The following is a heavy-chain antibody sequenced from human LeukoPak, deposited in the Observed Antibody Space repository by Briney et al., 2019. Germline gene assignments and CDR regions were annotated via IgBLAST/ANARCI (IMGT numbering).Heavy chain of an antibody. Sequence: PGGSLRLSCAASGFTFSNYWMSWVRQAPGKGLEWVGRTRNKANSYSTVYAASVKGRFTISRDDSKNSLYLDMNGLKTEDSAVYYCARGLNSFDCWGQGALVTVSS. CDR2: TRNKANSYST. V-gene: IGHV3-72*01. CDR1: GFTFSNYW. D-gene: IGHD4-11*01. CDR3: ARGLNSFDC. J-gene: IGHJ4*02.